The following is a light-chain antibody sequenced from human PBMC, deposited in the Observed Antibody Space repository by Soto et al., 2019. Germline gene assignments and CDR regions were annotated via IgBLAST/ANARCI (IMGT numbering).Light chain of an antibody. CDR3: KQNNDWART. J-gene: IGKJ1*01. Sequence: IVMTQSPATLSVSPGERATLSCRAIHSVSNNLAWYQQKPGQAPGLLIYGASTRATGIPARFSGSGSGTAIRLTVSSLQSEDFEVSYCKQNNDWARTFGQGTKVEFK. CDR1: HSVSNN. CDR2: GAS. V-gene: IGKV3-15*01.